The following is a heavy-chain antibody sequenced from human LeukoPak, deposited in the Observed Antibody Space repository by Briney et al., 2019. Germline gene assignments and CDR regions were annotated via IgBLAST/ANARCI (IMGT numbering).Heavy chain of an antibody. D-gene: IGHD3-22*01. J-gene: IGHJ4*02. V-gene: IGHV4-38-2*02. CDR1: GYSISSGYY. Sequence: SEALSLTCTVSGYSISSGYYWGWIRRPPGKGREGIGSIYHSGSTYYNPSLKSRVTISVDTSKNQFSLKLSSVTAADTAVYYCARVRSPYYYDSSGDLFDYWGQGPLVTVSS. CDR3: ARVRSPYYYDSSGDLFDY. CDR2: IYHSGST.